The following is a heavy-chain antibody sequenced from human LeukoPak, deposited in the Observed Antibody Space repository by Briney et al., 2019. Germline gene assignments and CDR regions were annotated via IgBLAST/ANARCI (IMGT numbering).Heavy chain of an antibody. V-gene: IGHV3-30*04. CDR2: ISYDGSNK. CDR1: GFTFSSYA. J-gene: IGHJ4*02. Sequence: GGSLRLSCAASGFTFSSYAMHWVRQAPGKGLEWVAVISYDGSNKYYADSVKGRFTISRDNSKNTLYLQMNSLRAEDTAVYYCARDRRRIAAAGLFDYWGQGTLVTVSS. CDR3: ARDRRRIAAAGLFDY. D-gene: IGHD6-13*01.